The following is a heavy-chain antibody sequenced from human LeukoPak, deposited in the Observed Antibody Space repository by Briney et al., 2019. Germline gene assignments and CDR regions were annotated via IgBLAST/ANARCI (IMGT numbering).Heavy chain of an antibody. V-gene: IGHV4-31*03. D-gene: IGHD3-22*01. CDR1: GASISSEPYF. CDR3: AGGPAYLDSVPNS. J-gene: IGHJ4*02. Sequence: SSETLPLTCTVSGASISSEPYFWSCIRQHPVKGLEWLGYIYYTGNTASNPSLQSRLTISRDTSENQFSLSLTSVTAADTAVYYCAGGPAYLDSVPNSWGQGTLVTVSS. CDR2: IYYTGNT.